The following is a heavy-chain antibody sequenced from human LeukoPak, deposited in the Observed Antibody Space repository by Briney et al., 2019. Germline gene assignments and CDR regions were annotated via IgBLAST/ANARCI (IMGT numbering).Heavy chain of an antibody. CDR3: VACAPGY. Sequence: PGGSLRLSCAASGFIASSKHMAWARQTPGKGLEWVSIIFIGGGTYYTDSVKGQFTTSRDDSKNTLYLQMNSLRAEDTAMYYCVACAPGYWGQGTLVTVS. V-gene: IGHV3-53*01. CDR1: GFIASSKH. J-gene: IGHJ4*02. CDR2: IFIGGGT.